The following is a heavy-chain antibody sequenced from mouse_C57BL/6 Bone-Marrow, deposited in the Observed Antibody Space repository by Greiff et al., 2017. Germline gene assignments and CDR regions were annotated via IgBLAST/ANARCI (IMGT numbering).Heavy chain of an antibody. D-gene: IGHD4-1*01. V-gene: IGHV14-4*01. Sequence: EVKLQESGAELVRPGASVKLSCTASGFNIKDDYMHWVKQRPEQGLEWIGWIDPENGDTEYASKFQGKATITADTSSNTAYLQLSSLTSEDTAVYYCTTWGTGTWDYWGQGTTLTVTS. CDR2: IDPENGDT. J-gene: IGHJ2*01. CDR3: TTWGTGTWDY. CDR1: GFNIKDDY.